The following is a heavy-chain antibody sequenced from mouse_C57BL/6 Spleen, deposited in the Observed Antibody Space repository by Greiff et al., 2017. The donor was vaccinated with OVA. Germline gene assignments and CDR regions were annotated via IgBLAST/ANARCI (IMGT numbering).Heavy chain of an antibody. Sequence: VKLQESGAELVRPGASVKLSCKASGYTFTDYYINWVKQRPGQGLEWIARIYPGSGNTYYNEKFKGKATLTAEKSSSTAYMQLSSLTSEDSAVYFCARDYSNFDWYFDVWGTGTTVTVSS. CDR1: GYTFTDYY. J-gene: IGHJ1*03. CDR3: ARDYSNFDWYFDV. V-gene: IGHV1-76*01. D-gene: IGHD2-5*01. CDR2: IYPGSGNT.